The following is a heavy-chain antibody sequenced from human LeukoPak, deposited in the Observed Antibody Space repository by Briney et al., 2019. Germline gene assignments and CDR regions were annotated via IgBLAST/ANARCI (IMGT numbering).Heavy chain of an antibody. Sequence: PSETLSLTCTVSGGSISSSSYYWGWIRQPPGKGLEWIGSIYYSGSTYYNPSLKSRVTISVDTSKNQFSLKLSSVTAADTAVYYCARAGGLGIVLMVYAIGHFDYWGQGTLVTVSS. D-gene: IGHD2-8*01. CDR1: GGSISSSSYY. J-gene: IGHJ4*02. CDR3: ARAGGLGIVLMVYAIGHFDY. CDR2: IYYSGST. V-gene: IGHV4-39*07.